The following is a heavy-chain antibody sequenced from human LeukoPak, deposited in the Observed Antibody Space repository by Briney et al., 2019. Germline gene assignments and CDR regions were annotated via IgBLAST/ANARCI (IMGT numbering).Heavy chain of an antibody. Sequence: AGGSLRLSCAASGFTFSSYAMSWVRQAPGKGLEWVSAISGSGGSTYYADSVKGRFTISRDNSKNTLYLQMNSLRAEDTAVYYCAKERVLAMGHYYFDYWGQGTLVTVSS. J-gene: IGHJ4*02. D-gene: IGHD5-18*01. V-gene: IGHV3-23*01. CDR3: AKERVLAMGHYYFDY. CDR2: ISGSGGST. CDR1: GFTFSSYA.